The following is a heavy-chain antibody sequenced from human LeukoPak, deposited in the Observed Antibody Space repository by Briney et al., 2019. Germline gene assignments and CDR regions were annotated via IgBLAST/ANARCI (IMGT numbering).Heavy chain of an antibody. V-gene: IGHV1-18*01. Sequence: ASVKVSCKASGYTFTSYGISWMRQAPGQGLEWMGWSSAYNGNTNYAQKLQGRVTMTTDTSTSTAYMELRSLRSDDTAVYYCAREACSGGSCYYRTINWFDPWGQGTLVTVSS. D-gene: IGHD2-15*01. CDR2: SSAYNGNT. J-gene: IGHJ5*02. CDR3: AREACSGGSCYYRTINWFDP. CDR1: GYTFTSYG.